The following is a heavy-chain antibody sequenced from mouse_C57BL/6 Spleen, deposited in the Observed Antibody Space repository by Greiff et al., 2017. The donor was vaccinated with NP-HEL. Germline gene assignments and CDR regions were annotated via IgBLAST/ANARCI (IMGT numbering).Heavy chain of an antibody. D-gene: IGHD3-2*01. Sequence: EVQVVESGGDLVKPGGSLKLSCAASGFTFSSYGMSWVRQTPDKRLEWVATISSGGSYTYYPDSVKGRFTISRDNAKNTLYLQMSSLKSEDTAMYYCARHVTASFFDYWGQGTTLTVSS. CDR1: GFTFSSYG. CDR2: ISSGGSYT. J-gene: IGHJ2*01. V-gene: IGHV5-6*01. CDR3: ARHVTASFFDY.